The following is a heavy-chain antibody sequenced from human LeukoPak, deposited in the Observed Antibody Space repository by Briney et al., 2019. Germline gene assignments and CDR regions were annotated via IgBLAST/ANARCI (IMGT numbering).Heavy chain of an antibody. CDR3: CLGGYPSFDY. D-gene: IGHD3-22*01. Sequence: SETLSLTCTVSGGSISSSSYYWGWIRQPPGTGLEWIGSIYYSGSTYYNPSLKSRVTISVDTSKNQFSLKLSSVTAADTAVYYCCLGGYPSFDYWGQGTLVTVSS. CDR1: GGSISSSSYY. J-gene: IGHJ4*02. CDR2: IYYSGST. V-gene: IGHV4-39*01.